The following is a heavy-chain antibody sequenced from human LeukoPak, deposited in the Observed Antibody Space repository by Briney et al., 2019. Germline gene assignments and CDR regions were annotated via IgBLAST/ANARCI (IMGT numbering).Heavy chain of an antibody. D-gene: IGHD3-9*01. Sequence: GASVKVSCKASGGTFSSYAISWGGQAPGQGGEWMGGIIPIFGTANYAQKFQGRVTITTDESTSTAYMELSSLRSGDTAVYYCARTPYDILTGYSYYFDYWGQGTLVTVSS. CDR1: GGTFSSYA. J-gene: IGHJ4*02. CDR3: ARTPYDILTGYSYYFDY. V-gene: IGHV1-69*05. CDR2: IIPIFGTA.